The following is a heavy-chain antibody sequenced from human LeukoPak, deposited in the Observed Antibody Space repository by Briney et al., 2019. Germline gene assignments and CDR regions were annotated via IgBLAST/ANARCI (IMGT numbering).Heavy chain of an antibody. D-gene: IGHD3-10*01. Sequence: KPGGTLRLSCEASGFNFSDYYMTWIRQAPGKGLEWVSYISSSGSTIYYADSVKGRFTISRDNAKNSLYLQMNSLRAEDTAVYYCARLIRGVIFGPNENWFDPWGQGTLVTVSS. V-gene: IGHV3-11*04. CDR1: GFNFSDYY. J-gene: IGHJ5*02. CDR3: ARLIRGVIFGPNENWFDP. CDR2: ISSSGSTI.